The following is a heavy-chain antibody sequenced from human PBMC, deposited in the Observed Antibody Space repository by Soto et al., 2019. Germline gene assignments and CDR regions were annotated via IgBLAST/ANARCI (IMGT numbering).Heavy chain of an antibody. CDR2: IGGRGNSA. Sequence: GGSLRLSCAASGFIFTNYAMNWGRQAPGKGLEWVSVIGGRGNSAYYADSVQGRFTISRDNSKNTLSLQMSSRTADPTAIYYCVREGRGSFDFWGRGTMVTVSS. CDR1: GFIFTNYA. V-gene: IGHV3-23*01. J-gene: IGHJ3*01. D-gene: IGHD5-12*01. CDR3: VREGRGSFDF.